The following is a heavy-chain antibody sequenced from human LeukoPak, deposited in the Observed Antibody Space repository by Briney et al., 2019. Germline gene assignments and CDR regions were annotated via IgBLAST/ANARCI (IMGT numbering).Heavy chain of an antibody. CDR1: GYTFTGYY. V-gene: IGHV1-2*02. J-gene: IGHJ4*02. CDR2: INPNSGGT. D-gene: IGHD3-3*01. Sequence: ASVKVSCKASGYTFTGYYMHWVRQAPGQGLEWMVWINPNSGGTNYAQKFQGRVTMTRDTSISTAYMELSRLRSDETAVYYCARDLSLFGADYYFDYWGQGTLVTVSS. CDR3: ARDLSLFGADYYFDY.